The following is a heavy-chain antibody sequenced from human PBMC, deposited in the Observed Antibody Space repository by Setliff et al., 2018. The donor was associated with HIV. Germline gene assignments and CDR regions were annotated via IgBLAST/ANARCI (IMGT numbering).Heavy chain of an antibody. Sequence: GGSLRLSCAASGFTFRNAWMSWVRQAPGKGLEWVGRIKSKSDDGAVHYAAPVKGRFTISRDDSQDTLYLEMNSLTNEDTAMYYCTTYSSVYYHSDCWGQGTLVTVSS. V-gene: IGHV3-15*06. CDR2: IKSKSDDGAV. J-gene: IGHJ4*02. CDR3: TTYSSVYYHSDC. CDR1: GFTFRNAW. D-gene: IGHD3-22*01.